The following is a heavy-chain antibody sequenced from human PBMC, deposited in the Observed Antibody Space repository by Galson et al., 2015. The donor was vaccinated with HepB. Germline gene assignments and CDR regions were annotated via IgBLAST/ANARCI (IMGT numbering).Heavy chain of an antibody. J-gene: IGHJ3*02. CDR2: INQEGSEK. Sequence: SLRLSCAASGFTFRNYWMSWVRQAPGRGLEWVANINQEGSEKQYVDSVKGRFTISRDNAKSSLYMQMNSLRAEDTAVYYCTAISWHAFDMWGQGTMVTVSS. CDR1: GFTFRNYW. CDR3: TAISWHAFDM. V-gene: IGHV3-7*03. D-gene: IGHD6-13*01.